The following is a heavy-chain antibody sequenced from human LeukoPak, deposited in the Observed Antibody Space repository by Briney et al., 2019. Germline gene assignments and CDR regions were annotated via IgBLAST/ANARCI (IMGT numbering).Heavy chain of an antibody. D-gene: IGHD3-10*01. CDR2: ISYDGSNK. CDR3: AKVPYYYGSGSYYNAVGDAFDI. CDR1: GFTFSSYG. Sequence: GGSLRLSCAASGFTFSSYGMHWVRQAPGKGLEWVAVISYDGSNKYYADSVKGRFTISRDNSKNTLYLQMNSLRAEDTAVYYCAKVPYYYGSGSYYNAVGDAFDIWGQGTMVTVSS. V-gene: IGHV3-30*18. J-gene: IGHJ3*02.